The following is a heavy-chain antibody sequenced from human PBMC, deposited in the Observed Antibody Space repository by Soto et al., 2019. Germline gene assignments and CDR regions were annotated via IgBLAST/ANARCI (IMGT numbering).Heavy chain of an antibody. V-gene: IGHV1-24*01. CDR3: AADMVNVLTSYPPLGY. Sequence: QVQLVQSGAEVNKPGASVKVSCKVSGYTLAELSMHWVRQAPGKGLEWMGGLDPEDGETVYAQKFQVRLTMAEDTSTDTAYMELSSLTSEDTAFYYCAADMVNVLTSYPPLGYWGQGTLVTVSS. D-gene: IGHD3-9*01. CDR1: GYTLAELS. CDR2: LDPEDGET. J-gene: IGHJ4*02.